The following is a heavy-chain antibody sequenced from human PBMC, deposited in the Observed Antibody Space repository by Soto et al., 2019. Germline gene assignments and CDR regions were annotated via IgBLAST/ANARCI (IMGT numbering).Heavy chain of an antibody. Sequence: GGSLRLSCAASGFTFSSYAMHWVRQAPGKGLEWVAVISYDGSNKYYADSVKGRFTISRDNSKNTLYLQMNSLRAEDTAVYYCARDLEIAVAGILVYYYYYGMDVWGQGTTVTVSS. CDR2: ISYDGSNK. D-gene: IGHD6-19*01. J-gene: IGHJ6*02. CDR1: GFTFSSYA. CDR3: ARDLEIAVAGILVYYYYYGMDV. V-gene: IGHV3-30-3*01.